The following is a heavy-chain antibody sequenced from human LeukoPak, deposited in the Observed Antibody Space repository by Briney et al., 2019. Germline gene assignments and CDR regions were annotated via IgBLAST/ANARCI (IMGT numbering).Heavy chain of an antibody. J-gene: IGHJ4*02. CDR2: ISGSSSYI. CDR3: ARDSIGGYDSSGYVY. Sequence: GGSLRLSCAASGFTFSSYSMNWVRQAPGKGLEWVSSISGSSSYIYYADSVKGRFTISRDNAKNSLYLQMNSLRAEDTAVYYCARDSIGGYDSSGYVYWGQGTLVTVSS. V-gene: IGHV3-21*01. D-gene: IGHD3-22*01. CDR1: GFTFSSYS.